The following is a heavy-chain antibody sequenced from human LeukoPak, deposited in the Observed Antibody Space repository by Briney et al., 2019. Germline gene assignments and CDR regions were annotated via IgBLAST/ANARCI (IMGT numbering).Heavy chain of an antibody. D-gene: IGHD1-26*01. CDR3: ARGGWELSY. J-gene: IGHJ4*02. V-gene: IGHV3-53*01. CDR2: IYRGVIT. CDR1: GFTVSSNY. Sequence: GGSGRLSCAASGFTVSSNYMTWVRQAPGKGLEWVSVIYRGVITYYANSVKGRFTISRDNSKNTLYLQMNSLRAEDTAVYYCARGGWELSYWGQGTLVRVSS.